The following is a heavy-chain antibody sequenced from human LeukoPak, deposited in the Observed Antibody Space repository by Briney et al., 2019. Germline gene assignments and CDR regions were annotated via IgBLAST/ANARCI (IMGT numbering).Heavy chain of an antibody. J-gene: IGHJ3*02. CDR1: GFTFSSYA. Sequence: GGSLRLSCAASGFTFSSYAMSWVRQAPGKGLEWVSAISGSGGSTYYADSVEGRFTISRDNSKNTLYLQMNSLRAEDTAVYYCARVFYYDSSGYYKADAFDIWGQGTMVTVSS. D-gene: IGHD3-22*01. CDR2: ISGSGGST. CDR3: ARVFYYDSSGYYKADAFDI. V-gene: IGHV3-23*01.